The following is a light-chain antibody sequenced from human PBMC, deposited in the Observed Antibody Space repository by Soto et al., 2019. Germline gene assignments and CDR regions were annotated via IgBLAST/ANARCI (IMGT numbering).Light chain of an antibody. V-gene: IGKV3-15*01. CDR3: QQYDNWPRT. CDR1: QSVRSN. Sequence: EKLMTQSPATLSVSPGERATLSCRASQSVRSNLAWYQQKPGQPPRLLIYDASTRATRIPSRFSGSGSGTEFTLTISSLQSEDFAVYYCQQYDNWPRTFGQGTKVDI. CDR2: DAS. J-gene: IGKJ1*01.